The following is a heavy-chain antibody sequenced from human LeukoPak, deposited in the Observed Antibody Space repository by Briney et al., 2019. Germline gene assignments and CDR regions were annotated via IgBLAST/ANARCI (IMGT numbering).Heavy chain of an antibody. J-gene: IGHJ4*02. V-gene: IGHV3-11*01. CDR2: ISNSASII. CDR3: ARDLDSGYDYYFDY. Sequence: GGSLRLSCAASGFTFSDYYMSWIRQAPGKGLEWVSYISNSASIIYYADSVKGRFTISGDNAKNSLYLQMNSLRAEDTAVYYCARDLDSGYDYYFDYWGQGTLVTVSS. D-gene: IGHD5-12*01. CDR1: GFTFSDYY.